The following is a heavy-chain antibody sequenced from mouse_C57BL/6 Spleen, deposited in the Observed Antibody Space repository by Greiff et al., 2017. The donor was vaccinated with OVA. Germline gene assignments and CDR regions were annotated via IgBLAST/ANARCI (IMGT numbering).Heavy chain of an antibody. CDR1: GYTFTSYW. D-gene: IGHD1-2*01. Sequence: QVQLQQPGAELVMPGASVKLSCKASGYTFTSYWMHWVKQRPGQGLEWIGEIDPSDSYTNSNQKFKGKSTLTVDKSSSTAYMQLSSLTSEVSAVYCCARRRTADFDYWGQGTTLTISS. CDR2: IDPSDSYT. J-gene: IGHJ2*01. V-gene: IGHV1-69*01. CDR3: ARRRTADFDY.